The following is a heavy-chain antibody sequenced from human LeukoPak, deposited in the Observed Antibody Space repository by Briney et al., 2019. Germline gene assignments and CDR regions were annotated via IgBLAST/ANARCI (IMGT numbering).Heavy chain of an antibody. Sequence: SETLSLTCGVSGGSVSSTNWWTWIHQPPGKVEEWIGEVHLDGRTNFNPSLKSRLTMSVDLSINHVSLKLTSVTAADTAVYYCAREGGFYRPLDYSGQGTLVTVSS. CDR3: AREGGFYRPLDY. CDR1: GGSVSSTNW. J-gene: IGHJ4*02. V-gene: IGHV4-4*02. D-gene: IGHD6-25*01. CDR2: VHLDGRT.